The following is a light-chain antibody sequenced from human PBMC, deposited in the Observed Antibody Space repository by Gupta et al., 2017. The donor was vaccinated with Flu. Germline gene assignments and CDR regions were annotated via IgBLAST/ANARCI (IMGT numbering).Light chain of an antibody. CDR3: QQYGNSALT. J-gene: IGKJ4*01. CDR2: DAS. V-gene: IGKV3D-20*01. CDR1: QSVSGTY. Sequence: EVVLTQSPATSSLSPGERATLSCGASQSVSGTYIAWYQQKPGLAPRLLVYDASFRATGIPERFRGSGSGTDFTLTISRLEPEDFAVYFCQQYGNSALTFGGGTKVEIK.